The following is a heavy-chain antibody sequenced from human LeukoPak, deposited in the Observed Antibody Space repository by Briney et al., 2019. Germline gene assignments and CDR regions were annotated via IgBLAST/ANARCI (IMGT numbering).Heavy chain of an antibody. Sequence: PSESLSLTCTVSGGSVSSGSYYWSWVRQAPGKGLEWVSAISGSGGSTYYADSVKGRFTISRDNSKNTLYLQMNSLRAEDTAVYYCAKNPLLALDEDYGDYWFDPWGQGTLVTVSS. CDR3: AKNPLLALDEDYGDYWFDP. V-gene: IGHV3-23*01. CDR1: GGSVSSGSYY. J-gene: IGHJ5*02. CDR2: ISGSGGST. D-gene: IGHD4-17*01.